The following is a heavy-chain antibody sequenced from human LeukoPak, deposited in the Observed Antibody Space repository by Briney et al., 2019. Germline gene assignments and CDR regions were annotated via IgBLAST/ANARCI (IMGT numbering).Heavy chain of an antibody. Sequence: SETLSLTWTVSGGSISSYYWSWIRQPPEKGLEWIGYIYYSGSTNYNPSLKSRVTISVDTSKNQFSLKLSSVTAADTAVYYCARESSGWRAFDIWGQGTMVTVSS. CDR3: ARESSGWRAFDI. D-gene: IGHD6-19*01. J-gene: IGHJ3*02. CDR2: IYYSGST. V-gene: IGHV4-59*01. CDR1: GGSISSYY.